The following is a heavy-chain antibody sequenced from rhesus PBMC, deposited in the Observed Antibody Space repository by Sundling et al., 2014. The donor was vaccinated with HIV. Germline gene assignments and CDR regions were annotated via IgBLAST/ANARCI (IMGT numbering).Heavy chain of an antibody. V-gene: IGHV4-93*01. J-gene: IGHJ4*01. Sequence: QVQLQESGPGLVKSSETLSLSCAVSGGSISTSNWWAWIRQSPGTGLEWIGGVYGSGGSTEYNPSFKSRVAISKDTSQNQFSLRLTSVTAADTAVYYCARGIAAAIDFDDWGQGVLVTVSS. CDR2: VYGSGGST. CDR1: GGSISTSNW. D-gene: IGHD6-31*01. CDR3: ARGIAAAIDFDD.